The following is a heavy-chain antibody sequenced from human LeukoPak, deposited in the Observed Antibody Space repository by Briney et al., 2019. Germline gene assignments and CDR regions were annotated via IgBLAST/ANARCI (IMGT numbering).Heavy chain of an antibody. CDR3: AKHPRVQLVPPYYYYMDV. V-gene: IGHV4-34*01. D-gene: IGHD6-6*01. J-gene: IGHJ6*03. Sequence: SETLSLTCAVYGGSFSGYYWSWIRQPPGEGLEWIGEINHSGSTNYNPSLKSRVTISVDTSKSQFSLKLSSVTAADTAVYYCAKHPRVQLVPPYYYYMDVWVKGTTVTVSS. CDR1: GGSFSGYY. CDR2: INHSGST.